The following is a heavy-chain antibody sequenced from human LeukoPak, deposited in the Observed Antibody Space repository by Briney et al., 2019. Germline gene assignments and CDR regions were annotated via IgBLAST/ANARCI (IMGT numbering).Heavy chain of an antibody. V-gene: IGHV1-69*04. CDR3: ARSSPGIAVGYYFDY. CDR1: GGTFSSYA. J-gene: IGHJ4*02. Sequence: SVKVSCKASGGTFSSYAISWVRQAPGQGLEWMGRIIPILGIANYAQKFQGRVTITADKSTSTACMELSSLRSEDTAVYYCARSSPGIAVGYYFDYWGQGTLVTVSS. CDR2: IIPILGIA. D-gene: IGHD6-19*01.